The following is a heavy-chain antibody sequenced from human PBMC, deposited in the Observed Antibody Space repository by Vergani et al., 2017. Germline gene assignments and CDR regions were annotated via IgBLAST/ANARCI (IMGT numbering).Heavy chain of an antibody. CDR1: GGSFSGYY. V-gene: IGHV4-34*01. CDR2: INHSGST. Sequence: QVQLQQWGAGLLKPSETLSLTCAVYGGSFSGYYWSWIRQPPGKGLEWIGEINHSGSTNYNPSLKSRVTISVDTSKNQFSLKLSSVTAADTAVYYCARGEENNWFDPWGQGTLVTVSS. CDR3: ARGEENNWFDP. J-gene: IGHJ5*02.